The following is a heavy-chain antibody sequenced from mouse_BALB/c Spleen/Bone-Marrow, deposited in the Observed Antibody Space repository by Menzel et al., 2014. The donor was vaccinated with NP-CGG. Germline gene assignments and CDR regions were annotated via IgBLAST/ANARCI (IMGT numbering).Heavy chain of an antibody. CDR3: ARRGAGYYAMDY. CDR2: INPSNGRT. Sequence: QVQLQHPGAELVKPGASVKLSCKASGYTFTSYWMHWVKQRPGQGLEWIGEINPSNGRTNYNEKFKSKATLTVDKSSSTAYMQLSSLTSEDSAVYYCARRGAGYYAMDYWGQGTSVTVSS. V-gene: IGHV1S81*02. J-gene: IGHJ4*01. CDR1: GYTFTSYW.